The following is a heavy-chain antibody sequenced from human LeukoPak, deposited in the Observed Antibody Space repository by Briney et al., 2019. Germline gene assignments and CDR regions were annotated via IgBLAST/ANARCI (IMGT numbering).Heavy chain of an antibody. CDR1: GGSISSSNW. D-gene: IGHD4-17*01. CDR3: ARGHDYGDYAHFDY. CDR2: IYHSGST. V-gene: IGHV4-4*02. Sequence: TLSLTCAVSGGSISSSNWWSWDRQPPGKGLEWIGEIYHSGSTNYNPSLKSRVTISVDKSKNQFSLKLSSVTAADTAVYYCARGHDYGDYAHFDYWGQGTLVTVSS. J-gene: IGHJ4*02.